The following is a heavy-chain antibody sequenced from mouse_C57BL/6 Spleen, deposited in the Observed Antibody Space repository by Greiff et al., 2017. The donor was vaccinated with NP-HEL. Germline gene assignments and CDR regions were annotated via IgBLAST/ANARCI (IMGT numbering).Heavy chain of an antibody. J-gene: IGHJ3*01. CDR1: GYTFTSYW. CDR3: ARGFYYSNYGFAY. V-gene: IGHV1-52*01. CDR2: IDPSDSET. D-gene: IGHD2-5*01. Sequence: QVQLQQPGAELVRPGSSVKLSCKASGYTFTSYWMHWVKQRPIQGLEWIGNIDPSDSETHYNQKFKDKATLTVDKSSSTAYMQLSSLTSEDSAVYYCARGFYYSNYGFAYWGQGTLVTVSA.